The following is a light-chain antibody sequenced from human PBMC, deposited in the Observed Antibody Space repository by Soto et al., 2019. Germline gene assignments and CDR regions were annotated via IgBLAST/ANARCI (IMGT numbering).Light chain of an antibody. Sequence: EIVMTQSPATLSVSPGERATLSCRASQSVNSNLAWYQQKPGQAPRLLIFGASTRATGIPARFSGSGSGTELTLTISSLQSEDFAIYYCQQYTNWPFTSGPGTKVDIK. CDR1: QSVNSN. CDR2: GAS. CDR3: QQYTNWPFT. V-gene: IGKV3-15*01. J-gene: IGKJ3*01.